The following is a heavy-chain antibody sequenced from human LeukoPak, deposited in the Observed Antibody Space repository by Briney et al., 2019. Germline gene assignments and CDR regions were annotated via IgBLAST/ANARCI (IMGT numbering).Heavy chain of an antibody. J-gene: IGHJ4*02. Sequence: GGSLRLSCAGSGFIFSDFYMSWIRQAPGKGLEWVSVISGSGGDTYYADSVKGRFTISGDNSKNTVYLQMNSLRAEDTALYYCAKGGVYGDYYFDYWGQGTLVTVSS. V-gene: IGHV3-23*01. D-gene: IGHD4-17*01. CDR3: AKGGVYGDYYFDY. CDR2: ISGSGGDT. CDR1: GFIFSDFY.